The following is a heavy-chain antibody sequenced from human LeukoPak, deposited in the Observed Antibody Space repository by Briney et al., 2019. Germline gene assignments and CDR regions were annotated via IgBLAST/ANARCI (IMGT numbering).Heavy chain of an antibody. V-gene: IGHV3-23*01. CDR2: ISGSGGST. J-gene: IGHJ4*02. CDR3: AKRGPREWERFDY. Sequence: GGSLRLSCAASGFTFSSYSMNWVRQAPGKGLEWVSAISGSGGSTYYADSVKGRFTISRDNSKNTLYLQMNSLRAEDTAVYYCAKRGPREWERFDYWGQGTLVTVSS. CDR1: GFTFSSYS. D-gene: IGHD1-26*01.